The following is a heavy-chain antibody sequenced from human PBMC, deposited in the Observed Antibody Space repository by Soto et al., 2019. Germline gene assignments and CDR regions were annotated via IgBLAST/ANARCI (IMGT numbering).Heavy chain of an antibody. CDR2: INPNSGGT. J-gene: IGHJ5*02. D-gene: IGHD2-2*01. CDR3: ARLARRSTSFPFDP. Sequence: GASVKVSCKASGYTFTGYYMHWVRQAPGQGLEWMGWINPNSGGTNYAQKFQGRVTMTRDTSISTAYMELSRLRSDDTAVYYCARLARRSTSFPFDPWGQGTLVTVSS. CDR1: GYTFTGYY. V-gene: IGHV1-2*02.